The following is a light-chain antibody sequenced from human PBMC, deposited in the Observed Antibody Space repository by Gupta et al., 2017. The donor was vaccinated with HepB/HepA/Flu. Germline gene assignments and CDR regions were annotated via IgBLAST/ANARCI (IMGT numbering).Light chain of an antibody. CDR3: QQGANSKWT. J-gene: IGKJ1*01. CDR1: QPVGNIY. V-gene: IGKV3-20*01. CDR2: GAS. Sequence: EIVLTQSPGTLSLSPGERATLSCRASQPVGNIYVAWYQQKPGQAPRLLIYGASSRAAGIPDRFSGSGSGTDFSLTINRLEPEDFAVYYCQQGANSKWTFGQGTKVEIK.